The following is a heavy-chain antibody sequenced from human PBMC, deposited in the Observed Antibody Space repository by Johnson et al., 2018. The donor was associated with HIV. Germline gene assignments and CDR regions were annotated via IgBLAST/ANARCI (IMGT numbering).Heavy chain of an antibody. J-gene: IGHJ3*02. Sequence: VQLVESGGGLVQPGGSLRLSCAASGFTFSSYWMSWVRQAPGKGLEWVANIKQDGSEKYYVDSVKGRFTISRDNAKNSLYLQMNSLRAEDTAVYYCAKWDDYGDFSDAFDIWGQGTMVTVSS. V-gene: IGHV3-7*01. CDR1: GFTFSSYW. D-gene: IGHD4-17*01. CDR3: AKWDDYGDFSDAFDI. CDR2: IKQDGSEK.